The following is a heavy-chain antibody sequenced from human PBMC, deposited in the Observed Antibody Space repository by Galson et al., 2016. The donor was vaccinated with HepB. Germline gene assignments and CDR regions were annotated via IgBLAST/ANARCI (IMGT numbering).Heavy chain of an antibody. J-gene: IGHJ4*02. V-gene: IGHV1-24*01. D-gene: IGHD2-21*01. CDR3: VTDPVVVGGGY. CDR2: LDPEEGKK. Sequence: SVKVSCKVSGFTLTELSIHWMRQAPGKGLEWMGGLDPEEGKKVYSQKFQGRVIVTEDTSTDTAYMELSSLRSEDTAVYYCVTDPVVVGGGYWGQGTLVIVSS. CDR1: GFTLTELS.